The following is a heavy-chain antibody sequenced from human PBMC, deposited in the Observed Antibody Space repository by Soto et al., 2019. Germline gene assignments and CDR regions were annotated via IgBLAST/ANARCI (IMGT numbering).Heavy chain of an antibody. D-gene: IGHD2-15*01. Sequence: SVKVSCKAPGGTFSSYAISWVRQAPGQGLEWMGGIIPIFGTAKYAQKFQGRVTITADEPTSTGYMELSSLRSEDTAVYYCARSQGGSSSLDIYYYYYYGMDVWGQGTTVTVSS. CDR1: GGTFSSYA. V-gene: IGHV1-69*13. J-gene: IGHJ6*02. CDR2: IIPIFGTA. CDR3: ARSQGGSSSLDIYYYYYYGMDV.